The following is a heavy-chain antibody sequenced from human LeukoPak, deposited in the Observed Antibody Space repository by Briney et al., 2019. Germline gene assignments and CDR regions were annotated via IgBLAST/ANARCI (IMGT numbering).Heavy chain of an antibody. D-gene: IGHD1-26*01. V-gene: IGHV3-74*01. CDR1: GFTFSSNW. J-gene: IGHJ4*02. CDR3: ARDLWGAGDC. CDR2: INRDGSST. Sequence: GGPLRLSCAASGFTFSSNWMHWVRQAPGKGLVWVSRINRDGSSTIYADSVKGRFTISRDNAKNTLYLQMNSLTAEDTAVYYCARDLWGAGDCWGQGTLVTVSS.